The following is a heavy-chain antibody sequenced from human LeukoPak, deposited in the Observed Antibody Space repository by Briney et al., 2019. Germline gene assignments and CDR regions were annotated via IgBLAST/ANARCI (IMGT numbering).Heavy chain of an antibody. CDR3: ARQVAVAAWEY. Sequence: GESLKISCKGSGYSFISYLIGWVRLMPGIGLEWMGIIYPSDSETRYSPSFQGQVTISADKSTSTAYLQWSSLKASDTAMYYCARQVAVAAWEYWGQGTLVTVSS. CDR2: IYPSDSET. D-gene: IGHD6-19*01. CDR1: GYSFISYL. J-gene: IGHJ4*02. V-gene: IGHV5-51*01.